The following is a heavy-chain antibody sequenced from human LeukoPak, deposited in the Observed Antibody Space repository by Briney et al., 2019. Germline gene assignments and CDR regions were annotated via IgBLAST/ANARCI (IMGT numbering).Heavy chain of an antibody. J-gene: IGHJ4*02. V-gene: IGHV3-21*01. CDR2: ISSSSTYI. D-gene: IGHD1-26*01. CDR3: ARVRVGATGGDFDY. CDR1: GLTFSTYS. Sequence: PGGSLRLSCAASGLTFSTYSMNWVRQAPGKGLEWVSSISSSSTYIYYADSVKGRFTISRDNAKNSLYLQMNSLRAEDTAVYYCARVRVGATGGDFDYWGQGTLVTVSS.